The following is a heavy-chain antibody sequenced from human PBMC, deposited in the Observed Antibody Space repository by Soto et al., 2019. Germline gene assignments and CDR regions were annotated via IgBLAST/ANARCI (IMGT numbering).Heavy chain of an antibody. J-gene: IGHJ3*02. CDR2: IYPGDSDT. CDR3: ARSMTTVTTDGDFDI. V-gene: IGHV5-51*01. Sequence: PGESLKISCKGSGYSFTSYWIGWVRQMPGKGLEWMGIIYPGDSDTRYSPSFQGQVTISADKSISTAYLQWSSLKASDTAMYYCARSMTTVTTDGDFDIRGQGTMVSVSS. CDR1: GYSFTSYW. D-gene: IGHD4-4*01.